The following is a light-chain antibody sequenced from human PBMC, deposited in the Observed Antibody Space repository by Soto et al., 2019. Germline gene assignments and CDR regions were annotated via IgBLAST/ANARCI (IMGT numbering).Light chain of an antibody. CDR1: TSDVGGYNY. CDR3: SSYAGSDNNYV. V-gene: IGLV2-8*01. J-gene: IGLJ1*01. Sequence: QSALTQPPSASGSPGQTVTVSCTGTTSDVGGYNYVSWYQQHPGKAPNLMFYEVSRPPSGVPDRFSGSKSGNTASQTVSGLQAEDESDYYCSSYAGSDNNYVFGTGTKVTVL. CDR2: EVS.